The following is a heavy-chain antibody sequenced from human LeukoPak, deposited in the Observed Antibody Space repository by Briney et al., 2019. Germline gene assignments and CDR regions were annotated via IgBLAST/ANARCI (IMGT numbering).Heavy chain of an antibody. V-gene: IGHV4-59*08. CDR2: VYFSGST. CDR3: ARWLDS. J-gene: IGHJ4*02. Sequence: SETLSLTCTVSGGSLSNYYWSWIRQAPGKGLEWIGYVYFSGSTNYNPSLKSRVTMSVDTSKNQFSLTLTSVTAADTATYYCARWLDSWGQGALVTVSS. CDR1: GGSLSNYY.